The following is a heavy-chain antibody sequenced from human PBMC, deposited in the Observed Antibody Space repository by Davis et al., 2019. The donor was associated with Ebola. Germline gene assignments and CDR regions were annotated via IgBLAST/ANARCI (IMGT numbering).Heavy chain of an antibody. D-gene: IGHD4-17*01. V-gene: IGHV4-34*01. CDR3: AREMSSVTTGLDY. Sequence: SETLSLTCTVSGLPFSDFYWSWVRQSAGKGLEWIGEINHVGGTNYNPSLKSRVTMSIDTSKNQFSLKLSSVTAADTAVYYCAREMSSVTTGLDYWGQGTLVTVSS. CDR2: INHVGGT. CDR1: GLPFSDFY. J-gene: IGHJ4*02.